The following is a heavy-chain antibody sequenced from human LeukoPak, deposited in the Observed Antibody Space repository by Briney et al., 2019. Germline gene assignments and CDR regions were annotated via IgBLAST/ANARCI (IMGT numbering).Heavy chain of an antibody. D-gene: IGHD2-21*01. CDR1: GGSISYFH. CDR3: ARHSKTAFGERAFDY. CDR2: IYHTGNT. V-gene: IGHV4-59*08. J-gene: IGHJ4*02. Sequence: SETLSLTCTVSGGSISYFHWSWIRQPPGKELEWIGYIYHTGNTDYNPSLKSRATLSVDTSKNQFSLKLSSLTAADTAVYYCARHSKTAFGERAFDYWGQGVLVTVSS.